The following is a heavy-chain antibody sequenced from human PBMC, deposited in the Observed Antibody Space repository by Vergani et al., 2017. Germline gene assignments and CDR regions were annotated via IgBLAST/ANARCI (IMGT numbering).Heavy chain of an antibody. CDR3: VGHAYGSGKY. J-gene: IGHJ4*02. CDR1: GFTFRDHS. CDR2: FSSSGDTI. Sequence: VQLVESGGGLVQPGGSLRLSCAASGFTFRDHSLSWIRQAPGKGLEWVSFFSSSGDTILYADSVRGRFTISRDNAKSSLYLQMNSLRTEDTALYYCVGHAYGSGKYWGQGILVTVSS. V-gene: IGHV3-11*04. D-gene: IGHD3-10*01.